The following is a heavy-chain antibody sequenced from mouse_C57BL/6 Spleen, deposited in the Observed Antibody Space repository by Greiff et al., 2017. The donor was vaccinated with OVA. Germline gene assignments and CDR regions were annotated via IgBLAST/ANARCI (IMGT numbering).Heavy chain of an antibody. CDR2: IYPGSGNT. V-gene: IGHV1-81*01. D-gene: IGHD2-4*01. CDR3: ARNYDYDAWFAY. CDR1: GYTFTSSG. J-gene: IGHJ3*01. Sequence: QVQLQQSGAELARPGASVKLSCKASGYTFTSSGISWVKQRTGQGLEWIGEIYPGSGNTYYNEKFKGKATLTADKSSSTAYMELRSLTSEDSAVYFCARNYDYDAWFAYWGQGTLVTVSA.